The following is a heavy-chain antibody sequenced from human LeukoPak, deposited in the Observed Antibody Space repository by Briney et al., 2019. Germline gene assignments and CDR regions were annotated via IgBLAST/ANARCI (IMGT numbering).Heavy chain of an antibody. CDR2: IYSGIST. CDR1: GFTVSSSY. D-gene: IGHD6-19*01. CDR3: ARGRRAGRFDY. J-gene: IGHJ4*02. Sequence: GGSLRLSCAASGFTVSSSYMNWVRQAPGKGLEWVSVIYSGISTYYADSVKGRFTISRDNSKNTLYLQMYSLRAEDTAVYYCARGRRAGRFDYWGQGTLVTVSS. V-gene: IGHV3-53*01.